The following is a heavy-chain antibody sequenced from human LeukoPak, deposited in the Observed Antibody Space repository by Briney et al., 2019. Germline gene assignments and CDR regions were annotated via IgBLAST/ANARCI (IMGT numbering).Heavy chain of an antibody. CDR1: GGTFTSYA. CDR2: IIPIFGTG. D-gene: IGHD2-8*01. J-gene: IGHJ5*02. CDR3: ARGTNCTNGVCYNWFDP. V-gene: IGHV1-69*05. Sequence: GASVKVSCKASGGTFTSYAISWVRQAPGQGLELMGGIIPIFGTGNYAQKVQGRGTITTDESTSTAYMELSSLRSEDTAVYYCARGTNCTNGVCYNWFDPWGQRTLVTVSS.